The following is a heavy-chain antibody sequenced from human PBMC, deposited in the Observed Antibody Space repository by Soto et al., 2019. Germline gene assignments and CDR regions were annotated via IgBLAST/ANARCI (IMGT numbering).Heavy chain of an antibody. CDR3: ARGLRLGELSFTHYFDY. Sequence: PSRTLSLTCAISGDSVSSNSAAWNWIRQSPSRGLEWLGRTYYRSKWYNDYAVSVKSRITINPATSQNQFSLQLNSVTPEDTAVYYCARGLRLGELSFTHYFDYWGQGTLVTVSS. CDR1: GDSVSSNSAA. V-gene: IGHV6-1*01. CDR2: TYYRSKWYN. J-gene: IGHJ4*02. D-gene: IGHD3-16*02.